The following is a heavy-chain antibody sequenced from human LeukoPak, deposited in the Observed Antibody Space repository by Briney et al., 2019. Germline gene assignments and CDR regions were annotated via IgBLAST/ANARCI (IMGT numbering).Heavy chain of an antibody. D-gene: IGHD7-27*01. CDR3: ARRHRRWGSNSYYYYMAV. J-gene: IGHJ6*03. V-gene: IGHV1-2*02. Sequence: GASVKVSCKASGYTFTAYHIHWVRQAPGQGLEWVGWVNPNSGGTNWAQKFQGRVTMTRDTSISTAYMELSRLRSDDTAVYYCARRHRRWGSNSYYYYMAVWGEGTTVTASS. CDR2: VNPNSGGT. CDR1: GYTFTAYH.